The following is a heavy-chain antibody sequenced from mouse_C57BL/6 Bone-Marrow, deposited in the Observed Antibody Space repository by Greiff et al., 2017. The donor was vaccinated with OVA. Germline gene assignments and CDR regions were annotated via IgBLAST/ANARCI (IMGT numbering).Heavy chain of an antibody. CDR3: ARAYYSNYFLYYYAMDY. CDR1: GFTFSDYG. J-gene: IGHJ4*01. D-gene: IGHD2-5*01. CDR2: ISNLAYSI. Sequence: EVKLMESGGGLVQPGGSLKLSCAASGFTFSDYGMAWVRQAPRKGPEWVAFISNLAYSIYYADTVTGRFTISRENAKNTLYLEMSSLRSEDTAMYYCARAYYSNYFLYYYAMDYWGQGTSVTVSS. V-gene: IGHV5-15*01.